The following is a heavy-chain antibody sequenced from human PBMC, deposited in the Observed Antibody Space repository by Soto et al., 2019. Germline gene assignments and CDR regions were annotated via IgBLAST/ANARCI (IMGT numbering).Heavy chain of an antibody. V-gene: IGHV3-66*01. CDR2: IYSGGGT. CDR1: LFIVSDNY. D-gene: IGHD4-17*01. J-gene: IGHJ4*02. Sequence: VRLVQSGGGLVQPGGSLRLSCAASLFIVSDNYMSWVRQAPGKGLEWVSLIYSGGGTDYAESVKGRITISRDNSKNTLYLQMNSLKAEDTGIYYCATRMTTAPYWGQGTVVTVSS. CDR3: ATRMTTAPY.